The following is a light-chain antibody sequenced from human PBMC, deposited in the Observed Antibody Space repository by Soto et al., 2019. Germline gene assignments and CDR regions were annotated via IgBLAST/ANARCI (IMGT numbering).Light chain of an antibody. CDR1: QGISSY. CDR2: AAS. J-gene: IGKJ5*01. V-gene: IGKV1-8*01. Sequence: AIRMTQSPSSLSASTGDRVTITCRASQGISSYLAWYQQKPGKAPKLLIYAASTLQSGVPSRFSGSGSGTDFTLTISSLQPEDFATYYCHQANSFPPNTFGQGTRLEIK. CDR3: HQANSFPPNT.